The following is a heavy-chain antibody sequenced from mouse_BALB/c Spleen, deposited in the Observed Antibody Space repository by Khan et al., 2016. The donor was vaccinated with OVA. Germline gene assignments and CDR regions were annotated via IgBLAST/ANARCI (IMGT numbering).Heavy chain of an antibody. CDR1: GFSFSDYY. CDR3: ARAGYGGFGY. CDR2: ISDGGGST. Sequence: VQLKESGGGLVKPGGSLKLSCAASGFSFSDYYMYWIRQNPEKRLEWGATISDGGGSTYYPDSAKGGFTISRDNAKSNLYLQMSSLKSEDTALDYCARAGYGGFGYWGQGTLVTVSA. D-gene: IGHD1-1*02. J-gene: IGHJ3*01. V-gene: IGHV5-4*02.